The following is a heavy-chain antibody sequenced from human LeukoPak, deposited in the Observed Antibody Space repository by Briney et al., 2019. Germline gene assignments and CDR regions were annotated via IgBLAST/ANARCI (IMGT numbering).Heavy chain of an antibody. Sequence: GGSLRLSCAASGFTFSSYSMNWVRQAPGKGLEWVSSISSSSSYIYYADSVKGRFTISRDNAKNSLYLQMNSLRAEDTAVYYCARDDGFVVVTAPTDSPHTIDYWGQGTLVTVSS. CDR3: ARDDGFVVVTAPTDSPHTIDY. V-gene: IGHV3-21*01. D-gene: IGHD2-21*02. CDR2: ISSSSSYI. CDR1: GFTFSSYS. J-gene: IGHJ4*02.